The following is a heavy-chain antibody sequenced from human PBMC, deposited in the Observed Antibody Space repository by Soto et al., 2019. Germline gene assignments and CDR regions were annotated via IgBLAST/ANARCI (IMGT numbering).Heavy chain of an antibody. J-gene: IGHJ4*02. D-gene: IGHD6-19*01. V-gene: IGHV1-69*01. Sequence: QVQLVQSGAEVKKPGASVKVSCKASGGTFKSFTFTWVRQAPGQGLEWMGGIIPIFETVNYAQKFQDRVTFTEEESTTTVYMELTSLRSADTAGYYCATKGVSGWFFDFWGQGTAVTVSS. CDR2: IIPIFETV. CDR1: GGTFKSFT. CDR3: ATKGVSGWFFDF.